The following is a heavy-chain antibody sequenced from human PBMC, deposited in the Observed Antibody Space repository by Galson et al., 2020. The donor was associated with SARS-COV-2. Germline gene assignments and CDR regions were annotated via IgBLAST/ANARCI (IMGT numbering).Heavy chain of an antibody. J-gene: IGHJ4*02. CDR3: ARIFAAAGLGFDY. CDR1: GISLSTSGMC. D-gene: IGHD6-13*01. V-gene: IGHV2-70*11. CDR2: IDWDDDK. Sequence: SGPTLVKPTQTLTMTSTFSGISLSTSGMCVSWIRPPPGKALEWLARIDWDDDKYYSTSLKTRLTISKDTSKNQVVLTMTNMDPVDTATYYCARIFAAAGLGFDYWGQGTLVTVSS.